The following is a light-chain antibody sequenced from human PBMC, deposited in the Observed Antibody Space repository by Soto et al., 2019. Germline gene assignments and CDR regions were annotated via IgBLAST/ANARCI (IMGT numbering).Light chain of an antibody. J-gene: IGKJ5*01. CDR2: GAS. Sequence: EIVMTQSPATLSVSPGERATLSCRASQSVSSNLAWYQQKPGQAPRLLIYGASTRATGIPARFSGSGSGTDFTLTISSLQSEDFAVYYCQQYGSLPITFGQGTRLEIK. CDR3: QQYGSLPIT. CDR1: QSVSSN. V-gene: IGKV3-15*01.